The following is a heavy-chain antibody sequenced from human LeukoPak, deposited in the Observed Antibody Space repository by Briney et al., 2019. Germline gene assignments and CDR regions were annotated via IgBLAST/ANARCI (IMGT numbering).Heavy chain of an antibody. CDR2: IYHSGST. Sequence: PSETLSLTCAVSGYSISSGYYWGWIRPPPGKGLEGIGSIYHSGSTYYYPSLKSRVTISLDTSNNQFSLKLTSVTAADTAVYYCARGAYCSGATCYRSYDYYYMDVWGRGTTVTVAS. CDR3: ARGAYCSGATCYRSYDYYYMDV. CDR1: GYSISSGYY. J-gene: IGHJ6*03. V-gene: IGHV4-38-2*01. D-gene: IGHD2-15*01.